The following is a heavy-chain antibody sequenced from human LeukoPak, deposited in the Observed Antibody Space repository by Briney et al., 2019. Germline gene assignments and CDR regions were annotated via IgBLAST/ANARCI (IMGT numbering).Heavy chain of an antibody. D-gene: IGHD1-1*01. CDR2: IRFDATVE. J-gene: IGHJ5*02. CDR3: AQELTPQRPFAP. V-gene: IGHV3-30*02. CDR1: GFTLSNYA. Sequence: GGSLRLSCATSGFTLSNYAMHWVRQAPGKGLEWVAFIRFDATVEFYADSVMGRFTISRDTSINFLFLDMDSLRPEDTAMYYCAQELTPQRPFAPGGQGTLVTVSS.